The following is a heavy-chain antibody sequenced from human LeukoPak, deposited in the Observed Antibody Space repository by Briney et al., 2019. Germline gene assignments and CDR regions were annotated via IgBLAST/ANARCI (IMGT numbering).Heavy chain of an antibody. CDR2: IYKGGST. V-gene: IGHV4-39*01. CDR3: ASPKDEYYYFMDV. CDR1: GGSISSSRWY. D-gene: IGHD5-24*01. Sequence: SETLSLTCSVSGGSISSSRWYWGWVRQPPGKGLEWIGSIYKGGSTYYNPPLKGRVTISVDTSKNQFSLKLDSVTVADTAVYYCASPKDEYYYFMDVWGKGTTVTVSS. J-gene: IGHJ6*03.